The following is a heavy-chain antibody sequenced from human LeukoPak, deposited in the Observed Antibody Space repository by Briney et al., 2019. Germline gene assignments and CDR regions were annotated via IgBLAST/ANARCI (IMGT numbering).Heavy chain of an antibody. J-gene: IGHJ4*02. CDR2: IWYDGSNK. Sequence: AGGSLRLSCAVSGFTFISYGMHWVRQAPGKGPEWVAVIWYDGSNKYYADSVKGRFTISRDNSKNTLYLQMNSLRAEDTAVYYCAKGSYSSGWYAFDCWGQGTLVTVSS. CDR3: AKGSYSSGWYAFDC. D-gene: IGHD6-19*01. V-gene: IGHV3-33*06. CDR1: GFTFISYG.